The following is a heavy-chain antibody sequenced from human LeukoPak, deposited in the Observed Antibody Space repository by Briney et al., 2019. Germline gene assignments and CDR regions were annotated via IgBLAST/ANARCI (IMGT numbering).Heavy chain of an antibody. CDR1: GFTLSSDS. D-gene: IGHD6-13*01. Sequence: GGSLRLSCAASGFTLSSDSMNWVRQGPGKGLEWVSSISSSSSYIYYADSVKARLPISRDNAKNSLYLQMNSLRAEDTAVYYCARDVPLGGSSSWDFVYWGEGTLGTASS. V-gene: IGHV3-21*01. CDR3: ARDVPLGGSSSWDFVY. J-gene: IGHJ4*02. CDR2: ISSSSSYI.